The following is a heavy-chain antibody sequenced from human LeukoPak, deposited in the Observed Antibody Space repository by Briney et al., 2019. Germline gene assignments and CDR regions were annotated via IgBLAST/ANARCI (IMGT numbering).Heavy chain of an antibody. CDR2: IYTSGST. Sequence: SETLSLTCTVSGGSISSGSYYWSWIRQPAGKGLEWIGRIYTSGSTNYNPSLKSRVTISVDTSKNQFSLKLSSVTAADTAVYYCARLSITMVLYWFDPWGQGTLVTVSS. V-gene: IGHV4-61*02. J-gene: IGHJ5*02. CDR3: ARLSITMVLYWFDP. D-gene: IGHD3-10*01. CDR1: GGSISSGSYY.